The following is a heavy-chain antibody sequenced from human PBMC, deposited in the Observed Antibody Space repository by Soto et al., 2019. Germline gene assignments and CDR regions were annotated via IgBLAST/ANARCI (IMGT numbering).Heavy chain of an antibody. CDR2: IHPNGGGT. CDR3: TWTFISSQDVFDL. V-gene: IGHV1-46*01. D-gene: IGHD6-13*01. J-gene: IGHJ4*02. Sequence: ASVKVSCKASGYSFTNYYMHWVRQAPGQGLEYMGVIHPNGGGTSYAQKFQGRVTMTSDTSTSIVYMELSSLRSDDTAVYYCTWTFISSQDVFDLWGQGTLVTVSS. CDR1: GYSFTNYY.